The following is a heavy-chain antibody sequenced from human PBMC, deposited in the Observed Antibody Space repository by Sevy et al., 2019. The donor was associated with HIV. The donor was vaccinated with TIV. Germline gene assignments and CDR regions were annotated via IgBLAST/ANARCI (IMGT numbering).Heavy chain of an antibody. J-gene: IGHJ4*02. CDR2: ISSSGSTI. V-gene: IGHV3-11*01. D-gene: IGHD6-13*01. CDR3: ARFIIAAADSVRYCFDY. CDR1: GFTFSDYY. Sequence: GGSLRLSCAASGFTFSDYYMSWIRQAPGKGLEWVSYISSSGSTIYYADPVKGRFTITRENAKNSLYLQMNILIAEDTAMYYCARFIIAAADSVRYCFDYWGQGTLVTVSS.